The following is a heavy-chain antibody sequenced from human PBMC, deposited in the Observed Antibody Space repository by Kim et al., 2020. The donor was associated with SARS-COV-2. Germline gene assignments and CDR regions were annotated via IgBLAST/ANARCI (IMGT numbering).Heavy chain of an antibody. D-gene: IGHD6-19*01. CDR2: IGTTGDA. Sequence: GGSLRLSCAASGFTFSNDDMHWVRQATGKGLEWVSAIGTTGDADYPGYVKGRFTSSRENDKNSLYLQMNSLRAGDTAVYYCARGYSSGWYSDYYYGMDVWGQGTTVTVSS. CDR1: GFTFSNDD. J-gene: IGHJ6*02. CDR3: ARGYSSGWYSDYYYGMDV. V-gene: IGHV3-13*01.